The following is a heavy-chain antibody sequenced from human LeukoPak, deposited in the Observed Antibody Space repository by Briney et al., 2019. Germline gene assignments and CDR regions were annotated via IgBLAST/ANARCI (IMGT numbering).Heavy chain of an antibody. Sequence: SETLSLTCTVSGVPISSSNDYWGWARQPPGKGLEWIASIYYSGTTYYSPSLRSRVTISVYTSKNQFSLKLTSVTAAETAVYYCARSGAAEGPTHNWFDPWSQGTLVTVSS. D-gene: IGHD6-13*01. CDR2: IYYSGTT. CDR1: GVPISSSNDY. V-gene: IGHV4-39*01. J-gene: IGHJ5*02. CDR3: ARSGAAEGPTHNWFDP.